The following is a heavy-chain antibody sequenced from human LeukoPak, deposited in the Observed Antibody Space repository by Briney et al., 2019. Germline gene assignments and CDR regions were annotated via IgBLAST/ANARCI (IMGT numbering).Heavy chain of an antibody. D-gene: IGHD5-18*01. J-gene: IGHJ6*03. CDR1: GFTFSSYG. CDR2: IWYDGSNK. V-gene: IGHV3-33*01. CDR3: AIITADSLSYYYMDV. Sequence: GGSLRLSCAASGFTFSSYGMHWVRQAPGKGLEWVAVIWYDGSNKYYADSVKGRFTISRDNSKNTLYLQMNSLRAEDTAVYYCAIITADSLSYYYMDVWGKGTTVTVSS.